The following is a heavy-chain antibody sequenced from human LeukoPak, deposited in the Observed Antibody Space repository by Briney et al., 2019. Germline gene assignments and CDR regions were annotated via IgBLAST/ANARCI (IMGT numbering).Heavy chain of an antibody. CDR2: IYSGGST. CDR1: GFTVSNNH. CDR3: ARRSTVTAGAY. Sequence: GGSLRLSCAASGFTVSNNHMTWVRQAPGKGLEWVSLIYSGGSTHYADSVKGRLTISRDNSKNTLYLQMNSLRAEDTAVYYCARRSTVTAGAYWGQGTLVTVSS. V-gene: IGHV3-53*01. J-gene: IGHJ4*02. D-gene: IGHD4-17*01.